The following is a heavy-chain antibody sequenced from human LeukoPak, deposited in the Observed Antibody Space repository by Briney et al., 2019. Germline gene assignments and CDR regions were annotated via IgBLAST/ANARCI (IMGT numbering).Heavy chain of an antibody. D-gene: IGHD3-3*01. CDR3: AKEAITIFGVVITYFDY. Sequence: GGSLRLSCAASGFTFSSYAMSWVRQAPGKGLEGVSAISGSGGSTYYADSVKGRFTISRDNSKNTLYLQMNSLRAEDTAVYYCAKEAITIFGVVITYFDYWGQGTLVTVSS. CDR2: ISGSGGST. V-gene: IGHV3-23*01. J-gene: IGHJ4*02. CDR1: GFTFSSYA.